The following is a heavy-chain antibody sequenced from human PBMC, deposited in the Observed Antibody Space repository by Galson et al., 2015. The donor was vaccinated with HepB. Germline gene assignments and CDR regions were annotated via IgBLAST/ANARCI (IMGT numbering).Heavy chain of an antibody. CDR2: INPSGGST. CDR1: GYTFTSYY. Sequence: SVKVSCKASGYTFTSYYMHWVRQAPGQGLEWMGIINPSGGSTSYAQKFQGRVTMTRDTSTGTVYMELSSLRSEDTAVYYCARDLGKGVQCMDVWGKGTTVTVSS. D-gene: IGHD3-16*01. J-gene: IGHJ6*03. CDR3: ARDLGKGVQCMDV. V-gene: IGHV1-46*01.